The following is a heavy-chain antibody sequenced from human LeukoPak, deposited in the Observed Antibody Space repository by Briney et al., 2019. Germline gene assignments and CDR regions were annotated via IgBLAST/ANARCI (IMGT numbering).Heavy chain of an antibody. CDR3: ARGGYYDSSGSYYFDY. V-gene: IGHV3-64*01. CDR1: GFTFSSYA. J-gene: IGHJ4*02. Sequence: GGSLRLSCAASGFTFSSYAMHWVRQAPGKGLEYVSAISSNGGSTYYANSVKGRFTISRDNSKNTLYLQMGSLRAEDMAVYYCARGGYYDSSGSYYFDYWGQGTLVTVSS. CDR2: ISSNGGST. D-gene: IGHD3-22*01.